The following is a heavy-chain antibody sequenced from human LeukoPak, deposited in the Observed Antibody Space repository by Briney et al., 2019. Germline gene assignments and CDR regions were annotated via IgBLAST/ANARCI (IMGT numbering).Heavy chain of an antibody. V-gene: IGHV4-59*01. CDR1: GGSISSFY. CDR3: AAQPDF. D-gene: IGHD5-18*01. CDR2: ICYSGST. Sequence: SETLSLTCTVSGGSISSFYWSWIRQPPGKGLEWIGYICYSGSTNYNPSLKSRVTMSVDTSKNQFSLKLTSVTAADTAVYYCAAQPDFWGQGTLVTVSS. J-gene: IGHJ4*02.